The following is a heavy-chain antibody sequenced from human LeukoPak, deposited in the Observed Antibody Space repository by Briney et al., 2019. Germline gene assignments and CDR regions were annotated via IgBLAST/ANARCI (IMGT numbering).Heavy chain of an antibody. CDR1: GFTLSNYA. Sequence: TGGSLRLSCAASGFTLSNYAIHWVRQAPGKGLEYVSGITSNGGSTYYANSVKGRFTISRDNSKNTLYLQMGSLRPDDMAVYYCARWFHSLDVWGQGTTVTVSS. J-gene: IGHJ6*02. V-gene: IGHV3-64*01. D-gene: IGHD3-10*01. CDR2: ITSNGGST. CDR3: ARWFHSLDV.